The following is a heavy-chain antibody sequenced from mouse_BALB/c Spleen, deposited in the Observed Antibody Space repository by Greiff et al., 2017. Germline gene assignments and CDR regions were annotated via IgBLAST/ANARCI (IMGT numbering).Heavy chain of an antibody. CDR1: GFTFSSYG. Sequence: EVQLVESGGGLVQPGGSLKLSCAASGFTFSSYGMSWVRQTPDKRLELVATINSNGGSTYYPDSVKGRFTISRDNAKNTLYLQMSSLKSEDTAMYYCARVLYYYGSTYAMDYWGQGTSVTVSS. J-gene: IGHJ4*01. CDR2: INSNGGST. CDR3: ARVLYYYGSTYAMDY. V-gene: IGHV5-6-3*01. D-gene: IGHD1-1*01.